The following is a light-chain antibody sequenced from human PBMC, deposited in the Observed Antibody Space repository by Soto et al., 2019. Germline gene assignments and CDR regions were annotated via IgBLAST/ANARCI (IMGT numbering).Light chain of an antibody. J-gene: IGLJ3*02. CDR3: SSYAGSNNLGV. V-gene: IGLV2-8*01. CDR2: EVS. CDR1: SSDVGGYNY. Sequence: QSALTQPPSASGSHGQSVTISCTGTSSDVGGYNYVSWYQQYPGKAPKLMIYEVSKRPSGVPDRFSGSKSGNTASLTVSGLQAEDEADYYCSSYAGSNNLGVFGGGTKLTVL.